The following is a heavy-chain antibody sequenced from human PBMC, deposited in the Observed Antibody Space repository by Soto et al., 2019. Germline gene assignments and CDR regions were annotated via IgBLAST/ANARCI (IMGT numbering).Heavy chain of an antibody. V-gene: IGHV1-18*01. CDR1: GYTFTSYG. J-gene: IGHJ4*02. CDR3: ARDLTWLAARPGYFDY. CDR2: ISAYNGNT. D-gene: IGHD6-6*01. Sequence: ASVKVSCKASGYTFTSYGISWVRQAPGQGLEWMGWISAYNGNTNYAQKLQGRVTRTTDTSTSTAYMELRSLRSDDTAVYYCARDLTWLAARPGYFDYWGQGTLVTVSS.